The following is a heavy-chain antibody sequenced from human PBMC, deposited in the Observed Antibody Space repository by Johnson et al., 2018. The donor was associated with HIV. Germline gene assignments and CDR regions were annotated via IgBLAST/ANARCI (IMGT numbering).Heavy chain of an antibody. CDR2: IKWNGGST. D-gene: IGHD1-26*01. J-gene: IGHJ3*02. Sequence: VQLVESGGGVVRPGGSLRLSCAASRFTFDDYGMSWVRQAPEKGLEWVSGIKWNGGSTGYADSVKGRFTISRDNAKNSLYLQMNSLRAEDTALYYCATGENLKWELRFVDAFDIWGQGTMVTVSS. V-gene: IGHV3-20*04. CDR1: RFTFDDYG. CDR3: ATGENLKWELRFVDAFDI.